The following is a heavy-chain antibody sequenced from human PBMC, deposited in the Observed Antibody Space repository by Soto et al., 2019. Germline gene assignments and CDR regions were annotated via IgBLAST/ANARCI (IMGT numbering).Heavy chain of an antibody. J-gene: IGHJ5*02. CDR3: AKERGSLGNWNYYITWLDP. V-gene: IGHV3-23*01. CDR1: GFTFSRYA. Sequence: VGSLRLSCAAPGFTFSRYAMSWVRQAPGKGLEWVSAISGSGGSTYYADSVKGRFTISRDNSKNTLYLQMNSLRAEDTAVYYCAKERGSLGNWNYYITWLDPWGQGT. CDR2: ISGSGGST. D-gene: IGHD1-7*01.